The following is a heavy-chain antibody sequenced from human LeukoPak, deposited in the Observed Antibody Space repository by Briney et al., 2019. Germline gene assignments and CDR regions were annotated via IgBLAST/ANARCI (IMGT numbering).Heavy chain of an antibody. CDR2: ISSSGNTI. CDR3: ARDADGSNTNWFNT. D-gene: IGHD2-2*03. J-gene: IGHJ5*02. V-gene: IGHV3-11*04. CDR1: GFNLDDYY. Sequence: PGGSLRLSCAASGFNLDDYYMTWIRQAPGKGLECVSYISSSGNTIYYADSVKGRFTISRDNGKNSLHLQMNSLRVEDTAVYYCARDADGSNTNWFNTWGQGTLVSVSS.